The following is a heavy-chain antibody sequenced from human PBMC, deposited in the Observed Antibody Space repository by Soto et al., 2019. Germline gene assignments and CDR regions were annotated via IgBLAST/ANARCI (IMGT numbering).Heavy chain of an antibody. Sequence: PSETLSLTCAVYGGSFSGYYWSWIRQPPGKGLEWIGEINHSGSTNYNPSLKSRVTISVDTSKNQFSLKLSSVTAADTAVYYCARGLSPFFDRDNIVVVPAAIGDPSNWFDPWGQGTLVTSPQ. J-gene: IGHJ5*02. V-gene: IGHV4-34*01. D-gene: IGHD2-2*02. CDR2: INHSGST. CDR1: GGSFSGYY. CDR3: ARGLSPFFDRDNIVVVPAAIGDPSNWFDP.